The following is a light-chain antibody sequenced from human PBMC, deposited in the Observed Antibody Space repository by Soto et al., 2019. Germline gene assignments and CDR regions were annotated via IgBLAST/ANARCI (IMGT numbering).Light chain of an antibody. CDR2: GAS. V-gene: IGKV3-15*01. Sequence: EIVLTQPPGTLALSAGVGATLSCRASQSVSSSYLAWYQQKPGQAPRLLILGASTRATGVPARFSGSGSGTEFTLSISSLQSEDFAVYYCKQYKEWPPFTFGQGTRLEI. CDR1: QSVSSSY. CDR3: KQYKEWPPFT. J-gene: IGKJ5*01.